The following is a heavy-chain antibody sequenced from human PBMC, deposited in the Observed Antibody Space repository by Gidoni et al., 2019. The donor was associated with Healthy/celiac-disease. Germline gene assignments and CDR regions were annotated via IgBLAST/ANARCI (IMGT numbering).Heavy chain of an antibody. Sequence: QVQLVQSGAEVTKPGYSVKVSCKASGGTFSSYAISWVRQAPGQGLEWMGGIIPIFGTANYAQKFQGRVTITADESTSTAYMELSSLRSEDTAVYYCARDEVVMVRGVIRDNWFDPWGQGTLVTVSS. V-gene: IGHV1-69*01. D-gene: IGHD3-10*01. J-gene: IGHJ5*02. CDR1: GGTFSSYA. CDR3: ARDEVVMVRGVIRDNWFDP. CDR2: IIPIFGTA.